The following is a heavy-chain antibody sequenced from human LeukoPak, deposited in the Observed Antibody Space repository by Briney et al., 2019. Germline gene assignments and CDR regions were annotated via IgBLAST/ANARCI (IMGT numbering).Heavy chain of an antibody. D-gene: IGHD4-17*01. CDR1: GGSISSGGYY. J-gene: IGHJ6*02. V-gene: IGHV4-31*03. Sequence: PSQTLSLTCTVSGGSISSGGYYWSWIRQHPGKGLEWIGYIYYSGSTNYNPSLKSRVTISVDTSKNQFSLKLSSVTAADTAVYYCARVRCRDGDYVGYYYYGMDVWGQGTTVTVSS. CDR2: IYYSGST. CDR3: ARVRCRDGDYVGYYYYGMDV.